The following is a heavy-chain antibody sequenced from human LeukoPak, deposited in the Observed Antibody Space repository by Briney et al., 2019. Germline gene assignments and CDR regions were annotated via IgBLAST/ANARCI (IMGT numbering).Heavy chain of an antibody. CDR1: GGTFSSYA. J-gene: IGHJ5*02. CDR2: FIPIFGTA. D-gene: IGHD3-22*01. Sequence: GSSVKVSCKASGGTFSSYAISWVRQAPGQGLEWMGGFIPIFGTANYAQKFQGRVTITTDESTSTAYMELSSLRSEDTAVYYCATPTYYYDSSGYYTNWFDPWGQGTLVTVSS. V-gene: IGHV1-69*05. CDR3: ATPTYYYDSSGYYTNWFDP.